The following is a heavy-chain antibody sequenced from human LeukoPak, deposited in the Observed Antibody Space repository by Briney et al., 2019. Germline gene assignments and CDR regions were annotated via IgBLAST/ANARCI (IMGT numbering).Heavy chain of an antibody. J-gene: IGHJ4*02. Sequence: SETLSLICTVSGGSISNSYWSWIRQPPGKGLEWIGYTYPTGSTNYNPSLKSRVTISVEKSKNQISLKSSSVTAADTAVYYCAGYSSSWYQGYFDYWGQGTLVTVSS. D-gene: IGHD6-13*01. V-gene: IGHV4-4*09. CDR2: TYPTGST. CDR3: AGYSSSWYQGYFDY. CDR1: GGSISNSY.